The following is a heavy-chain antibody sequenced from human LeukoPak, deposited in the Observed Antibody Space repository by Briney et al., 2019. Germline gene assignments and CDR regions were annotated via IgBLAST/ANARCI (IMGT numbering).Heavy chain of an antibody. Sequence: SQTLSLTCAVSGGSISSGGYSWSWIRQPPGKGLEWIGYIYHSGSTYYNPSLQSRVIVSIDTSKNQFSLRLSAVTAADTAVYYCARAASGGLLGDSWGQGTLVTVSS. J-gene: IGHJ4*02. D-gene: IGHD3-16*02. CDR3: ARAASGGLLGDS. V-gene: IGHV4-30-2*01. CDR1: GGSISSGGYS. CDR2: IYHSGST.